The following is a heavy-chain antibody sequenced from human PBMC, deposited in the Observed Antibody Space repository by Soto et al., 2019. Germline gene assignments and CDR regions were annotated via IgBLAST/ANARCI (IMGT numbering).Heavy chain of an antibody. J-gene: IGHJ4*02. V-gene: IGHV4-39*07. Sequence: PSGTLSLTCTVSGGSVSSNSDSWGWIRQSPGKGLEWIGTIYSSENTYYNPSLKSRVTMSLDTSKYQFSLRLSSVTAVDTAVYYCARVATTTLGGPIDYWGRGTLVTVSS. CDR3: ARVATTTLGGPIDY. CDR1: GGSVSSNSDS. CDR2: IYSSENT. D-gene: IGHD4-4*01.